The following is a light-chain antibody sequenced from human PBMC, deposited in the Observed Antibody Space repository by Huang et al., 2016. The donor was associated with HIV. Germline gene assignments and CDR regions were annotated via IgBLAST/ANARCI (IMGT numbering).Light chain of an antibody. CDR1: QSLLHSDGKTY. V-gene: IGKV2-29*02. CDR3: MQGIHLSSP. Sequence: NQTPLSLSVTPGQPASISCKSSQSLLHSDGKTYLYWYVQKAGHSPQLLMYECSNRFAGVPDRFSGSGSGTSFTLKISRVEAEDVGVYYCMQGIHLSSPFGGGTKIEI. CDR2: ECS. J-gene: IGKJ4*01.